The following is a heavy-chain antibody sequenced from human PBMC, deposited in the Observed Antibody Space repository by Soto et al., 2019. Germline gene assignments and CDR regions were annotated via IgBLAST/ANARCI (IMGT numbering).Heavy chain of an antibody. V-gene: IGHV1-24*01. CDR2: FDPEDGET. D-gene: IGHD3-22*01. Sequence: ASVKVSCKASGYTFTSYGISWVRQAPGKGLEWMGGFDPEDGETIYAQKFQGRVTMTEDTSTDTAYMELSSLRSEDTAVYYCATGYYYSSGYYSRGGWFDPWGQGTLVNVSS. CDR3: ATGYYYSSGYYSRGGWFDP. J-gene: IGHJ5*02. CDR1: GYTFTSYG.